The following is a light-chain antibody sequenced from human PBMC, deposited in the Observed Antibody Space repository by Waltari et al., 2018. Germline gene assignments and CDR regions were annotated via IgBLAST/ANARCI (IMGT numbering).Light chain of an antibody. Sequence: WYQQYQGKATNLMIYDVTKRPSGVSHRFSGSKSGNTASLTISGLQAEDEADYYCSSYTSSTTFVFGGGTKLTVL. J-gene: IGLJ3*02. CDR3: SSYTSSTTFV. V-gene: IGLV2-14*04. CDR2: DVT.